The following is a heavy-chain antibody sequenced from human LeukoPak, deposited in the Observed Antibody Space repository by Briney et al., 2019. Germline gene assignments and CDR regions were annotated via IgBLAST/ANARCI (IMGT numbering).Heavy chain of an antibody. D-gene: IGHD1-1*01. CDR1: GGTFSSYA. J-gene: IGHJ3*02. CDR3: ARDSVPRGDAFDI. V-gene: IGHV1-69*13. Sequence: SAKVSCKASGGTFSSYAISWVRQAPGQGLEWMGGIIPIFGTANYAQKFQGRVTITADESTSTAYMELSSLRSEDTAVYYCARDSVPRGDAFDIWGQGTMVTVSS. CDR2: IIPIFGTA.